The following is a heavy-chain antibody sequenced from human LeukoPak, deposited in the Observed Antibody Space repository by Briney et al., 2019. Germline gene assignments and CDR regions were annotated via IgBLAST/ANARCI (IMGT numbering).Heavy chain of an antibody. J-gene: IGHJ3*02. CDR2: MNPYSGNT. CDR1: GYTFTSYD. V-gene: IGHV1-8*01. CDR3: ARGTTYYYDSSGYYVAFDI. Sequence: ASVNVSCKASGYTFTSYDIDWVRQATGQGLEWMGWMNPYSGNTGYAQKFQGRVTMTRNTSISTAYMELSSLRSEDTAVYHCARGTTYYYDSSGYYVAFDIWGQGTMVTVSS. D-gene: IGHD3-22*01.